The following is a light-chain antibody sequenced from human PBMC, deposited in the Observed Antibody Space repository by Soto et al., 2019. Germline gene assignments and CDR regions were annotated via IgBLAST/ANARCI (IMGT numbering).Light chain of an antibody. CDR1: QSISSW. Sequence: DLQMTQSPSTLSASVGDRVTITCRASQSISSWLAWYQQKPGKAPKLLIYDASSLESGVPSRFSGSGSGTEFTLIISSLQPDDFATYYCQQYNSYSAPPCTFGQGTKLEIK. V-gene: IGKV1-5*01. J-gene: IGKJ2*02. CDR3: QQYNSYSAPPCT. CDR2: DAS.